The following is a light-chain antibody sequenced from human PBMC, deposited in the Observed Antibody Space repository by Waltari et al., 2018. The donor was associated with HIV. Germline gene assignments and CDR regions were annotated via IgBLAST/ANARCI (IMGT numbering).Light chain of an antibody. CDR2: EVS. V-gene: IGLV2-11*01. CDR3: CSYGGTYNV. CDR1: SSDVGGDNS. Sequence: QSALTQPRSVSGSPGQSVTISCTGTSSDVGGDNSVSWYQQHPGKAPKLLIYEVSTWPSGVPDRFSGSKSGNTASLTISGLRADDEADYYCCSYGGTYNVFGTGTKVTIL. J-gene: IGLJ1*01.